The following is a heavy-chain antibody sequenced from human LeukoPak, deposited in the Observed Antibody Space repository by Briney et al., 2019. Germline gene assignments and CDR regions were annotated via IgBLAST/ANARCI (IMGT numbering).Heavy chain of an antibody. CDR3: AKKGRDLVRGVILNYYMDV. D-gene: IGHD3-10*01. CDR2: ICGSGGSA. CDR1: GFTFSSYG. Sequence: GGSLRLSCAVSGFTFSSYGLSWVRQAPGKGLEWVSAICGSGGSAYYADSVRGRFTISRDNSKNNLFLQMNSLRAEDTAVYYCAKKGRDLVRGVILNYYMDVWGKGTTVTISS. J-gene: IGHJ6*03. V-gene: IGHV3-23*01.